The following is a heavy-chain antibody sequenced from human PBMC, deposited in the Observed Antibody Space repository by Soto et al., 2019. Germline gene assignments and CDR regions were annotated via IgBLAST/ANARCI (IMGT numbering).Heavy chain of an antibody. J-gene: IGHJ4*02. CDR3: ARHGSY. CDR2: IYYGGSS. V-gene: IGHV4-39*01. Sequence: QLQLQESGPGLLKPSETLSLTCTVSGVSISSSSHYWGWFRQPPGKGLEWIGTIYYGGSSYSNPSLKSRVTISLDTSKNQFSLTLTSVTAADTAVYYCARHGSYWGQGTLVTVSS. CDR1: GVSISSSSHY.